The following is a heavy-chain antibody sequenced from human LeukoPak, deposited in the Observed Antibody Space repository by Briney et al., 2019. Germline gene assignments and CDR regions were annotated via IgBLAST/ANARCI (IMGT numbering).Heavy chain of an antibody. CDR3: ASEYCSSTSCYFDY. V-gene: IGHV4-59*01. J-gene: IGHJ4*02. CDR1: GGSISSYY. Sequence: PSETLSLTCTVSGGSISSYYWSWIRQPPGKGLEWIGYGFYTGSTNYNPSLKSRVTISVDTSNHQFSLKLSSVTAADTAVYYCASEYCSSTSCYFDYWGQGNLVTVSS. D-gene: IGHD2-2*01. CDR2: GFYTGST.